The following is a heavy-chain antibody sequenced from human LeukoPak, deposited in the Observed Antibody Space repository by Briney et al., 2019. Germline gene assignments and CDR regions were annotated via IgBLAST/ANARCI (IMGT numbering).Heavy chain of an antibody. V-gene: IGHV1-24*01. J-gene: IGHJ2*01. Sequence: PGASVKVSCKVSGYTLTELSMHWVRQAPGKGLEWMGGFDPEDGETIYAQKFQGRVTMTEDTSTDTAYMELSSLRSEDTAVYYCARDPKLLWFGEHLRGRLWYFDLWGRGTLVTVSS. CDR3: ARDPKLLWFGEHLRGRLWYFDL. CDR2: FDPEDGET. D-gene: IGHD3-10*01. CDR1: GYTLTELS.